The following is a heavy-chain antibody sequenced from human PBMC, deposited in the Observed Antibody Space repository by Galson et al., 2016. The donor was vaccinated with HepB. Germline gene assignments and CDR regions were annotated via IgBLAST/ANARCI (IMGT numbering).Heavy chain of an antibody. V-gene: IGHV3-23*01. Sequence: SLRLSCAASGFTFSTYAMIWVRQAPGKGLEWVSTITGSGRKTYYADHVKGRFTMSRDNFNSTLYLQMNSLRAEDTAVYYCAKVHSDDSGYSGWGIGYWGHGTRVTFSS. CDR1: GFTFSTYA. J-gene: IGHJ4*01. CDR2: ITGSGRKT. D-gene: IGHD3-22*01. CDR3: AKVHSDDSGYSGWGIGY.